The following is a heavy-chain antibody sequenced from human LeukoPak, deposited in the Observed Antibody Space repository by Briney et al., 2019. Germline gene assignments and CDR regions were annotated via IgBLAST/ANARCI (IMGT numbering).Heavy chain of an antibody. CDR3: ARHLEDSSQLLSGATADAFDL. J-gene: IGHJ3*01. CDR2: INFGGSAM. D-gene: IGHD3-3*01. V-gene: IGHV3-48*01. Sequence: PGGSLRLSCAASGFTFSSYSMNWVRQAPGRGLEWVSYINFGGSAMSYGDSVKGRFTISRDKAKNSVLLQMNNLRAEDTAVYYCARHLEDSSQLLSGATADAFDLWGLGTMVTVSS. CDR1: GFTFSSYS.